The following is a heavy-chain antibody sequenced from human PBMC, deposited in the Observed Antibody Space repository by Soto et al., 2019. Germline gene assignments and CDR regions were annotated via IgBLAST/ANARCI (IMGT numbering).Heavy chain of an antibody. J-gene: IGHJ5*02. CDR2: IWYDGSNK. CDR1: GFTFSSYG. V-gene: IGHV3-33*01. Sequence: PGGSLRLSSAASGFTFSSYGMHWVRQAPGKGLEWVAVIWYDGSNKYYADSVKGRFTISRDNSKNTLYLQMNSLRAEDTAVYYCARGLDCISTSCLPKNWFDPWGQGT. CDR3: ARGLDCISTSCLPKNWFDP. D-gene: IGHD2-2*01.